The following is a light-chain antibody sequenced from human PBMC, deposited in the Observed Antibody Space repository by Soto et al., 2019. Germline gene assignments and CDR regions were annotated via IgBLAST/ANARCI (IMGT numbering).Light chain of an antibody. J-gene: IGKJ1*01. Sequence: EIVLTHSPGTLSLSPGERATLSCRASQSVSSSYLAWYQQKPGQAPRLLIYGASSRATGIPDRFSGSGSGTDFTLTISRLVPEDFAVYCCQQYGRSLWTFGQGTKV. CDR3: QQYGRSLWT. CDR1: QSVSSSY. CDR2: GAS. V-gene: IGKV3-20*01.